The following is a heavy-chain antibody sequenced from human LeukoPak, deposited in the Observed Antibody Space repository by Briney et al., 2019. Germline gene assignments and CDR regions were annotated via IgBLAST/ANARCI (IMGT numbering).Heavy chain of an antibody. CDR1: GYTFTGYY. D-gene: IGHD3-9*01. Sequence: ASVKVSCKASGYTFTGYYMHWVRQAPGQGLGWMGWINPNSGGTNYAQKFQGRVTMTRDTSISTAYMELSRLRSNDTAVYYCARVRTGYYDILTGYSNWFDPWGQGTLVTVSS. J-gene: IGHJ5*02. CDR2: INPNSGGT. CDR3: ARVRTGYYDILTGYSNWFDP. V-gene: IGHV1-2*02.